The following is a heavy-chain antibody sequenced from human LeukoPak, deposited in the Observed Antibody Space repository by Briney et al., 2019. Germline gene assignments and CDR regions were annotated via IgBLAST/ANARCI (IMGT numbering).Heavy chain of an antibody. CDR3: AREITDFWSGYTIVGNDSNWGNWFDP. CDR2: IYTSGST. V-gene: IGHV4-4*07. D-gene: IGHD3-3*01. CDR1: GGSISSYY. Sequence: PSETLSLTCTVSGGSISSYYWSWIRQPAGKGLEWIGRIYTSGSTNYNPSLKSRVTMSVDTSKNQFSLKLSSVTAADTAVYYCAREITDFWSGYTIVGNDSNWGNWFDPWGQGTLVTVSS. J-gene: IGHJ5*02.